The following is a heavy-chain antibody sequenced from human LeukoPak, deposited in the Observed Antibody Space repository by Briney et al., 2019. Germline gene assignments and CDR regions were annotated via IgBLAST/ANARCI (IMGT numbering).Heavy chain of an antibody. J-gene: IGHJ6*03. V-gene: IGHV4-59*01. CDR2: IYYSGST. CDR3: ETIINITMIDNYYMDV. D-gene: IGHD3-22*01. Sequence: PGGSLRLSCAASGFTFSNAWMSWVRQAPGKGLERIGYIYYSGSTTYNPSLKSRVTMSVDTSNNQFSLKLSSVTAADTALYYCETIINITMIDNYYMDVWGNGTTVTVSS. CDR1: GFTFSNAW.